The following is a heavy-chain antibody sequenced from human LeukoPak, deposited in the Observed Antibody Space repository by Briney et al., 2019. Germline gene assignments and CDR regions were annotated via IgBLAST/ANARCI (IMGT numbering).Heavy chain of an antibody. D-gene: IGHD5-12*01. Sequence: PSETLSLTCTVSGGSISSYYWSWIRPPPGKGLEWIGYIYSSGSTNYSPSLKSRVTISVDTSKNQFSLKLYSVTAADTAVYYCARRYSGYGNAFDIWGQGTMVTVSS. J-gene: IGHJ3*02. CDR3: ARRYSGYGNAFDI. CDR2: IYSSGST. V-gene: IGHV4-59*08. CDR1: GGSISSYY.